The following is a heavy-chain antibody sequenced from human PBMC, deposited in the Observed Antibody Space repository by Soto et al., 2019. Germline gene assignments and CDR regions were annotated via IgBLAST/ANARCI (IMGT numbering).Heavy chain of an antibody. J-gene: IGHJ4*02. Sequence: VPLLESGGGLVQPGGSLRLSCTASGFSLSTYGVTWVRQAPGKGLEWVSGVSGGSGTTHYADSVKGRFTITTDNSENTAYLQMNSLRVEDTAVYYCAKWNGDGDHWGQGTLVTVS. D-gene: IGHD1-1*01. CDR3: AKWNGDGDH. CDR2: VSGGSGTT. V-gene: IGHV3-23*01. CDR1: GFSLSTYG.